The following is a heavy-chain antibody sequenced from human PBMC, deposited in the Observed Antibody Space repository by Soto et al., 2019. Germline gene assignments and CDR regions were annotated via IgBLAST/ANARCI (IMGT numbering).Heavy chain of an antibody. CDR1: GYTFTDYH. Sequence: GASVKVSCKASGYTFTDYHLHWVRQAPGHGLEWMGWINPYNGATNSAQKFHDRVTLTRDTSSGTAYIELSSLRADDTDVYYCARRYGSAFDIWGQGTMVTVSS. CDR2: INPYNGAT. V-gene: IGHV1-2*02. D-gene: IGHD3-10*01. J-gene: IGHJ3*02. CDR3: ARRYGSAFDI.